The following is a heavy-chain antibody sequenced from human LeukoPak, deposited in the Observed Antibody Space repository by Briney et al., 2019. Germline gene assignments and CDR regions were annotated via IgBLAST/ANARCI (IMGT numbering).Heavy chain of an antibody. D-gene: IGHD4/OR15-4a*01. V-gene: IGHV3-7*01. Sequence: GGSLRLSCAASGFTFRTYWMSWVRQAPGKGLEWVANINQDGNEKYYVDSVKGRFTISRDNAKNSLDLQMNSLRAEDTAVYYCARDTLGEGEDANYAVYYFDYWGQGTPVTVSS. J-gene: IGHJ4*02. CDR2: INQDGNEK. CDR1: GFTFRTYW. CDR3: ARDTLGEGEDANYAVYYFDY.